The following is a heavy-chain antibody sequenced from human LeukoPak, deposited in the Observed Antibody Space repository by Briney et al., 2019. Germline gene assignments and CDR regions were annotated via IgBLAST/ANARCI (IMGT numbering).Heavy chain of an antibody. CDR3: ARGDYGNFDY. CDR2: IIPIFGTA. Sequence: SVKVSCKASGGTFSNSDISWVRQAPGQGLEWMGGIIPIFGTANYAQKFQGRVTITADESTSTAYMELSSLRSEDTAVYYCARGDYGNFDYWGQGTLVTVSS. CDR1: GGTFSNSD. V-gene: IGHV1-69*13. D-gene: IGHD4-17*01. J-gene: IGHJ4*02.